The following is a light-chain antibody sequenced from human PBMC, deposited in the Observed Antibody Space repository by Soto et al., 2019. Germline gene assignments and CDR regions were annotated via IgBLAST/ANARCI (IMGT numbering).Light chain of an antibody. J-gene: IGKJ1*01. V-gene: IGKV2-28*01. CDR3: MHALHTPRT. CDR2: LAS. CDR1: QSLLHSNGFNY. Sequence: DIVMTQSPLSLAVTPGEPASISCRSSQSLLHSNGFNYLDWYVQKPGQSPQLLIYLASDRAPGVPDRISGSGSGAEFKLKISRVEAEDVGVYYCMHALHTPRTLGLGTKVDIK.